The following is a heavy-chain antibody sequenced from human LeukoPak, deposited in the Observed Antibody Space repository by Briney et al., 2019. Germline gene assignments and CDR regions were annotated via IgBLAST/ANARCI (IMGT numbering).Heavy chain of an antibody. CDR1: GGSFSGYY. CDR2: INHSGST. J-gene: IGHJ6*03. CDR3: TRGSIAYYYMDV. V-gene: IGHV4-34*01. D-gene: IGHD3-22*01. Sequence: SETLSLTCAVYGGSFSGYYWNWIRQPPGKGLEWIGEINHSGSTNYNPSLKSRVTISINTPKNQFSLKLSSVTAADTAVYYCTRGSIAYYYMDVWGKGTTVTISS.